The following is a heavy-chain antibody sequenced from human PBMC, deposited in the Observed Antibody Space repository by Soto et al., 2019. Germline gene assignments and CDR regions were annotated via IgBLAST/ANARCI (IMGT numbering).Heavy chain of an antibody. J-gene: IGHJ6*01. Sequence: VTCSSTVGTFIRCAISWMRQAPGQGLEWVGGIIPIFGTANYAQKFQGRVTITVDKSTSTAYMELSSLRSEDTAVYYCARDNDSPPRGYSSSYGMDVCGQGTTVTFSS. D-gene: IGHD6-13*01. CDR1: VGTFIRCA. V-gene: IGHV1-69*06. CDR3: ARDNDSPPRGYSSSYGMDV. CDR2: IIPIFGTA.